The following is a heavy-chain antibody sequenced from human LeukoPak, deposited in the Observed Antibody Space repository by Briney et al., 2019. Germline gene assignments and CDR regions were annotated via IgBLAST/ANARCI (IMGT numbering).Heavy chain of an antibody. CDR2: ISRNGDGT. V-gene: IGHV3-64*01. CDR3: ARDPTCGGDCYYYYMDV. CDR1: GFRLSNYA. Sequence: GGSLRLSCAASGFRLSNYAMHWVRQPPGKRLEYVSAISRNGDGTYYANSVKGRFTISRDNSKNTLYLQMGSLSAEDMAVYYCARDPTCGGDCYYYYMDVWGKGTTVTVSS. D-gene: IGHD2-21*01. J-gene: IGHJ6*03.